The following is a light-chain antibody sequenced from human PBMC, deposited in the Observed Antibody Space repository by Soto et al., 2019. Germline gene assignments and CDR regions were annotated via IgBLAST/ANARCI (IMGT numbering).Light chain of an antibody. Sequence: DIQMTQSPSSLSASVGDRVTITCQASQDINKNLIWYQQKPGKAPNLLMYGVSTLHSGVPSRFSGSGSGTDFTLTISSLQPEDFATYYCQQSYSTPWTFGPGTKVDIK. CDR3: QQSYSTPWT. CDR1: QDINKN. V-gene: IGKV1-39*01. J-gene: IGKJ1*01. CDR2: GVS.